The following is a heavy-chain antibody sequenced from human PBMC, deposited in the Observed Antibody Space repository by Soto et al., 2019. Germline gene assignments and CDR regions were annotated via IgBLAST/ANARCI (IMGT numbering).Heavy chain of an antibody. V-gene: IGHV1-69*06. CDR3: VGGLLLGAFDI. D-gene: IGHD2-15*01. Sequence: SVKVSCKASGGTFSSYAISWVRQAPGQGLEWMGGIIPIFGTANYAQKFQGRVTMTEDTSTDTAYMELSSLRSEDTAVYYCVGGLLLGAFDIWGQGTMVTVSS. J-gene: IGHJ3*02. CDR1: GGTFSSYA. CDR2: IIPIFGTA.